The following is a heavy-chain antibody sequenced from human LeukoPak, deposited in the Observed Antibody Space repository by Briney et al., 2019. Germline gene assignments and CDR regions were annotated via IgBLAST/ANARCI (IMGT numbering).Heavy chain of an antibody. V-gene: IGHV3-11*01. J-gene: IGHJ6*02. CDR3: ARDFGRPDYYYYYGMDV. CDR2: ISSSGSTI. D-gene: IGHD3-3*01. Sequence: GGSLRLSCAASGFTFSDYYMSWIRQAPGKGLEWVSYISSSGSTIYYADSVKGRFTISRDNAKNSLYLQMNSLRAEDTAVYYCARDFGRPDYYYYYGMDVWGQGTTVTVSS. CDR1: GFTFSDYY.